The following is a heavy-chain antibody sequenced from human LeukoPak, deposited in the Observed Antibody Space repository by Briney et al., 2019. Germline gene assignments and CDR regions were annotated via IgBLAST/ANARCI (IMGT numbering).Heavy chain of an antibody. J-gene: IGHJ5*02. CDR2: IYYSGNT. D-gene: IGHD6-19*01. CDR1: GGSISSGGYY. V-gene: IGHV4-31*03. CDR3: ARDNRAAVAGWFDP. Sequence: SQTLSLTCTVSGGSISSGGYYWSWIRQHPGKGLEWIGYIYYSGNTYYNPSLKSRVTISVDTFKNQFSLRLSSVTAADTAVYYCARDNRAAVAGWFDPWGQGTLVTVSS.